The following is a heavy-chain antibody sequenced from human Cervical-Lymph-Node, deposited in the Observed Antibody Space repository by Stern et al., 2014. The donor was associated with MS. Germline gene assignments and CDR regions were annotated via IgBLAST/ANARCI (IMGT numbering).Heavy chain of an antibody. CDR2: ISYDGSNK. J-gene: IGHJ3*02. CDR1: GFTFSSYG. CDR3: AKASSGGDAFDI. Sequence: VQLVESGGGVVQPGRSLRLSCAASGFTFSSYGMHWVRQAPGKGLEWVAVISYDGSNKYYADSVKGRFTISRDNSKNTLYLQMNSLRAEDTAVYYCAKASSGGDAFDIWGQGTMVTVSS. D-gene: IGHD2-15*01. V-gene: IGHV3-30*18.